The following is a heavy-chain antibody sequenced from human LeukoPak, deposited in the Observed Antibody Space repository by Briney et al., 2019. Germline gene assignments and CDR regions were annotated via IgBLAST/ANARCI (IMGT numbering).Heavy chain of an antibody. CDR3: ARLESSGYGGFDY. Sequence: SETLSLTCTASGGSISSYYWSWIRQPPGKGLEWIGYIYYSGSTNYNPSLKSRVTISVDTSKNQFSLKLSSVTAADTAVYYCARLESSGYGGFDYWGQGTLVTVSS. CDR1: GGSISSYY. J-gene: IGHJ4*02. V-gene: IGHV4-59*08. CDR2: IYYSGST. D-gene: IGHD5-12*01.